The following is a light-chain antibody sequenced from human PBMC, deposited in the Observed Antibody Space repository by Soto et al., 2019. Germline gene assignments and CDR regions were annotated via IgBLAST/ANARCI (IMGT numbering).Light chain of an antibody. CDR1: KLGDKY. CDR3: QAWASSVV. Sequence: SYELTQPPSVSVSPGQTANITGSGDKLGDKYTCWYQQKPGQSPVLVIYQDNKRPSGIPERFSGSNSGNTATLTISGTQAMDEADYYCQAWASSVVFGGGTKLTVL. V-gene: IGLV3-1*01. J-gene: IGLJ2*01. CDR2: QDN.